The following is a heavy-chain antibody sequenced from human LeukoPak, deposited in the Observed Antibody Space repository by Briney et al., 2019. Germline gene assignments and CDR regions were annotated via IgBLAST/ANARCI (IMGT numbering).Heavy chain of an antibody. D-gene: IGHD3-3*01. CDR3: AKDRVGVAAFDY. V-gene: IGHV3-23*01. Sequence: PGGSLGLSCAASGFTFSGYAMSWVRQAPGKGLEWVSAIRGSGGSTYYADSVKGRFTISRDNSKNTLYLQMNSLRAEDTAVYYCAKDRVGVAAFDYWGQGTLVTVSS. CDR1: GFTFSGYA. J-gene: IGHJ4*02. CDR2: IRGSGGST.